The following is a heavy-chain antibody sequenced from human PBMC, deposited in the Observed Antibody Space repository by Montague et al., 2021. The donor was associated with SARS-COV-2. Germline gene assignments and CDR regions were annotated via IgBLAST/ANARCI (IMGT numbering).Heavy chain of an antibody. J-gene: IGHJ4*02. V-gene: IGHV3-30-3*01. Sequence: SLRLSLSASGFTFSSYAMHWVRQAPGKGLEWVAVISYDGSNKYYADSVKGRFTISRDNSKNTLYLQMNSLRAEDTAVYYCARGTGISSRWFDYWGQGTLVTVSS. D-gene: IGHD6-19*01. CDR3: ARGTGISSRWFDY. CDR1: GFTFSSYA. CDR2: ISYDGSNK.